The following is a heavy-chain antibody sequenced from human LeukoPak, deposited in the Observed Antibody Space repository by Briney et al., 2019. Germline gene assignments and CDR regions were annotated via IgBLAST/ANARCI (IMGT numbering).Heavy chain of an antibody. CDR3: ARSYDSSAYYSNFDY. D-gene: IGHD3-22*01. CDR1: GGTFSSYA. Sequence: SVKVSCKASGGTFSSYAISWVRQAPGQGREWMGRIIPILGIANYAQKFQGRVTITADKSTSTAYMELSSLRSEDTAVYYCARSYDSSAYYSNFDYWGQGTLVTVSS. J-gene: IGHJ4*02. V-gene: IGHV1-69*04. CDR2: IIPILGIA.